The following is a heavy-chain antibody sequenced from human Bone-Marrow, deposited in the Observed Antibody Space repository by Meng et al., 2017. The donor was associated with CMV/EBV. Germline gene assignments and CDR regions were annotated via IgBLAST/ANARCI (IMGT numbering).Heavy chain of an antibody. V-gene: IGHV1-69*02. D-gene: IGHD3-22*01. CDR3: ARVGHYYDSSGYYYPY. CDR2: IIPILGIA. J-gene: IGHJ4*02. Sequence: KVSCKASGGTFSSYTISWVRQAPGQGLEWMGRIIPILGIANYAQKFQGRVTITADKSTSTAYMELSSLRSEDTAVYYCARVGHYYDSSGYYYPYWGQGTLVTVSS. CDR1: GGTFSSYT.